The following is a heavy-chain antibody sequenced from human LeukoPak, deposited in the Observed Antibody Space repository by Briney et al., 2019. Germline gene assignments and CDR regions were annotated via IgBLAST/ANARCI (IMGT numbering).Heavy chain of an antibody. CDR1: GLTFSSYG. CDR2: IRYDGSNK. J-gene: IGHJ5*02. D-gene: IGHD3-3*01. CDR3: ARDPTYYDFWSGYSVRGPNWFDP. Sequence: GGSLRLSCAASGLTFSSYGMHWVRQAPGKGLEWVAFIRYDGSNKYYADSVKGRFTISRDNSKNTLYLQMNSLRAEDTAVYYCARDPTYYDFWSGYSVRGPNWFDPWGQGTLVTVSS. V-gene: IGHV3-30*02.